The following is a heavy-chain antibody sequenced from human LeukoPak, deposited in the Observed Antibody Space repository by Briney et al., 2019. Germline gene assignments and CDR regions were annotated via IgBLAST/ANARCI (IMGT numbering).Heavy chain of an antibody. CDR2: FYHGGST. J-gene: IGHJ4*02. V-gene: IGHV4-38-2*02. CDR3: ARAMSIAARLQTILDY. CDR1: GYSISTGYY. Sequence: SETLSLTCTVSGYSISTGYYWDWIRQPPGKGLEWIGTFYHGGSTYYNPSLKSRVTISVDTSKNQFSLSLTSVTAADTAVYYCARAMSIAARLQTILDYWGQGTLVTVSS. D-gene: IGHD6-6*01.